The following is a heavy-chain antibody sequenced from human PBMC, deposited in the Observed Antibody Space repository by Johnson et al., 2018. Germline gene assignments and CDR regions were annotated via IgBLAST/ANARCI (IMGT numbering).Heavy chain of an antibody. Sequence: VQLVESGGGLVQPGRSLRLSCTASGFTSGDYAMSWFRQAPGKGLEWLCFIRSKAYGGTTEYAASVKGRFTISRDDSKSIADLQMNSLKTEATAVYYCSRVRSRNAAEYFQHWGQGTLVTVSS. V-gene: IGHV3-49*03. CDR1: GFTSGDYA. CDR3: SRVRSRNAAEYFQH. CDR2: IRSKAYGGTT. J-gene: IGHJ1*01.